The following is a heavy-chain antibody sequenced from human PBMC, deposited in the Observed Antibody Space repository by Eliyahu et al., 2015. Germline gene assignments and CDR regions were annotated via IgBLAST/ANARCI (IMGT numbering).Heavy chain of an antibody. CDR2: ISYDGSNK. CDR3: ARDGFRSLAAGCSGGSCYSLL. V-gene: IGHV3-30*01. J-gene: IGHJ4*02. D-gene: IGHD2-15*01. Sequence: QVQLVESGGGVVQPGRSLRLSCAASGFTXSXXAXXXARQAPGKGLGWVAVISYDGSNKYYADSVKGRFTISRDNSKNTLYLQMNSLRAEDTAVYYCARDGFRSLAAGCSGGSCYSLLWGQGTLVTVSS. CDR1: GFTXSXXA.